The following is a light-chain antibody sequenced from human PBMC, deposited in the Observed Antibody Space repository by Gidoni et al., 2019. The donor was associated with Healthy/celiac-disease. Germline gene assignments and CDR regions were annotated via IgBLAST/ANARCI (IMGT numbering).Light chain of an antibody. CDR1: QDISNY. Sequence: DIQMTQSPSSLSASVGDRVTISCQASQDISNYLNWYQQKPGKAHKLLIYDASNLETGVPSRFSGSGSGTDFTFTISSLQPEDIATYYCQQYDNLYTFXQXTRLEIK. V-gene: IGKV1-33*01. J-gene: IGKJ5*01. CDR2: DAS. CDR3: QQYDNLYT.